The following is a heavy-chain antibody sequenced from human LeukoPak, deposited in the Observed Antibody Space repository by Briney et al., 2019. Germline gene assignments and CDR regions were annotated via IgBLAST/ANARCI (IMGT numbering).Heavy chain of an antibody. CDR3: ARLGSSSVYYYYYMDV. CDR2: INPNSGGT. V-gene: IGHV1-2*02. CDR1: GYTFTGYY. Sequence: GASVKVSCKASGYTFTGYYMHWVRQAPGQGLEWMGWINPNSGGTNYAQKFQGRVTMTRDTSISTAYMKLSRLRSDDTAVYYCARLGSSSVYYYYYMDVWGKGTTVTVSS. D-gene: IGHD6-6*01. J-gene: IGHJ6*03.